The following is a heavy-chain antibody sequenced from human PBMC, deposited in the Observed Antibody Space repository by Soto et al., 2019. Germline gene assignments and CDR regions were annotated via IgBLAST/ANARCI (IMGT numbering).Heavy chain of an antibody. J-gene: IGHJ4*02. Sequence: QVHLVQSGAEVKKPGASVKVSSRASGYTFTTHRITWVRQAPGQGLEWMGWISAHNGNTDYAQKLQGRVIVTRDTSTSTSYMELRSLISDDTAVYYCARGRYGDYWGQGALVTVSS. D-gene: IGHD1-1*01. V-gene: IGHV1-18*01. CDR2: ISAHNGNT. CDR3: ARGRYGDY. CDR1: GYTFTTHR.